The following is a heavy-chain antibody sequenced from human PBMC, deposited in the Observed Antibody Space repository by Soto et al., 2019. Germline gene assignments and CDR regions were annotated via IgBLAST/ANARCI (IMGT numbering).Heavy chain of an antibody. J-gene: IGHJ5*02. Sequence: GGSLRLSCAASGFTFSSYWMHWVRQAPGKGLVWVSRINSDGSSTSYADSVKGRFTISRDNAKNTLYLQMNSLRAEDTAVYYCAKGKYQLLGYNWFDPWGQGTLVTVSS. CDR2: INSDGSST. D-gene: IGHD2-2*01. CDR1: GFTFSSYW. CDR3: AKGKYQLLGYNWFDP. V-gene: IGHV3-74*01.